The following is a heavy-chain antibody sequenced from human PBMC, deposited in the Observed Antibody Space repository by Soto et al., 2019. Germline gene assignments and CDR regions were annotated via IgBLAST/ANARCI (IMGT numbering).Heavy chain of an antibody. J-gene: IGHJ4*01. CDR1: VHSIAIGCYD. CDR3: ARKQEASLSGIDY. Sequence: TXSLTGTVTVHSIAIGCYDGSGIRQHPGKGLEWLGYIYGSGGSGSTLYKPSLKSRITLSVATSKTQFSLNLSSATVADTAVYFCARKQEASLSGIDYWGNGNLVTV. CDR2: IYGSGGSGST. V-gene: IGHV4-31*02. D-gene: IGHD1-1*01.